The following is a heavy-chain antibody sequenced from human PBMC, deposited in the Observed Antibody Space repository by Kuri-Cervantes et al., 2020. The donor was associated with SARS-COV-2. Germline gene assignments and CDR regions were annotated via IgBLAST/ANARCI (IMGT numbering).Heavy chain of an antibody. J-gene: IGHJ5*02. CDR1: GFTFSSYS. D-gene: IGHD4-11*01. V-gene: IGHV3-21*01. Sequence: GGSLRLSCAASGFTFSSYSMNWVRQAPGKGLEWVSSISSSSSYIYYADSVKGRFTISRDNAKNSLYLQMNSLRAEDTAVYYCARSFTVTDPFDPWGQGNLVPVAS. CDR3: ARSFTVTDPFDP. CDR2: ISSSSSYI.